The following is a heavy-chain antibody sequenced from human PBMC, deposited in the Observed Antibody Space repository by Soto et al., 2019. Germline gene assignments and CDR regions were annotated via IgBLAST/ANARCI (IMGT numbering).Heavy chain of an antibody. CDR1: GGSISSGGYY. V-gene: IGHV4-31*03. Sequence: PSETLSLTCTVSGGSISSGGYYWSWIRQHPGKGLEWIGYIYYSGSTYYNPSLKSRVTISVDTSKNQFSLKLSSVTAADTAVYYCARDRVAAAGTGYFDYWGQGTLVTVSS. J-gene: IGHJ4*02. CDR3: ARDRVAAAGTGYFDY. CDR2: IYYSGST. D-gene: IGHD6-13*01.